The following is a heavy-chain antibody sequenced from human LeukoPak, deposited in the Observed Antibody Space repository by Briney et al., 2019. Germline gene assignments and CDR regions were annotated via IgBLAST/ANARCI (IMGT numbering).Heavy chain of an antibody. CDR2: ISYDGSNK. Sequence: GGSLRLSCAASGFTFSSYGMHWVRQAPGKGLEWVAVISYDGSNKYYADSVKGRFTISRDNSKNTLYLQMNSLRAEDTAVYYCVKDGAPLSPRGQLLDYWGQGTLVTVSS. J-gene: IGHJ4*02. CDR3: VKDGAPLSPRGQLLDY. D-gene: IGHD2-2*01. CDR1: GFTFSSYG. V-gene: IGHV3-30*18.